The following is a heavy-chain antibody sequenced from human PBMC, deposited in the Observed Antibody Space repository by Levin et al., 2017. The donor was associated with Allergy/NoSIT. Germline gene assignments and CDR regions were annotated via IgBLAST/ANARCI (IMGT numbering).Heavy chain of an antibody. CDR2: ISWKSGSI. D-gene: IGHD6-19*01. CDR1: GFTFDDYA. V-gene: IGHV3-9*01. CDR3: ANDPNYTSGWPEYFQD. J-gene: IGHJ1*01. Sequence: GGSLRLSCVASGFTFDDYAMHWVRQVPGKGLEWVSGISWKSGSIGYAEPVKGRFTISRDNGKNSLYLQMNSLRVEDTALYYCANDPNYTSGWPEYFQDWGQGTLVTVSS.